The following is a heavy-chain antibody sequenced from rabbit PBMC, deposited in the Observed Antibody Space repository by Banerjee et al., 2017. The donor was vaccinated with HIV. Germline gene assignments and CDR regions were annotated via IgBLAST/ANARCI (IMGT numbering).Heavy chain of an antibody. CDR3: ARGDYTTDWGAGL. Sequence: QSLEESGGDLVKPGASLTLTCTASGFSFSSGYWVCWVRQAPGKGLEWIACISASSGITYYASWAKGRFTISKTSSTTVTLHMTSLTAADTATYFCARGDYTTDWGAGLWGPGTLVTVS. CDR1: GFSFSSGYW. J-gene: IGHJ4*01. D-gene: IGHD4-1*01. V-gene: IGHV1S40*01. CDR2: ISASSGIT.